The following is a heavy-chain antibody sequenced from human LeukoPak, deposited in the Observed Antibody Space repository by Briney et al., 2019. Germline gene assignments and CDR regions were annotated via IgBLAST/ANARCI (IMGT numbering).Heavy chain of an antibody. V-gene: IGHV1-69*13. Sequence: SVKVSCKASGYTFTSYGISWVRQAPGQGLEWMGGIIPIFGTANHAQKFQGRVTITADESTSTAYMELSSLRSEDTAVYYCARDLSPRRARTFDYWGQGTLVTVSS. CDR3: ARDLSPRRARTFDY. J-gene: IGHJ4*02. CDR1: GYTFTSYG. CDR2: IIPIFGTA. D-gene: IGHD6-6*01.